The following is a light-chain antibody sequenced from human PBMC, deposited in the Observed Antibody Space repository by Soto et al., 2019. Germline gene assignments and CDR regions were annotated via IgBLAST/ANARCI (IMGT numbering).Light chain of an antibody. CDR2: RAS. CDR3: QYSRHLPL. Sequence: EVVMTQSPGAVSVSPGERATLSCRASQSVTSNVAWYQQKPGQAPRLLIYRASARATGVPARFSGSGSGTHFSFTISGLQPDDVATYYCQYSRHLPLFGPGTKVDMK. J-gene: IGKJ3*01. V-gene: IGKV3-15*01. CDR1: QSVTSN.